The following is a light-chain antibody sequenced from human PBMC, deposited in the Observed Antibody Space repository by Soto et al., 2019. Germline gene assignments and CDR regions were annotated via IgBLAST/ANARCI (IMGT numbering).Light chain of an antibody. Sequence: ESMLTQSPGTLSLSPGERATLSCRASQSVSTRYLAWYQQKPGQAPRLLIYGASIRATGIPDRFSGSGSGTDLTRTISRLEPEDFAGYYCHQFGSSPPAFTVGEGTKLEI. CDR2: GAS. CDR1: QSVSTRY. J-gene: IGKJ2*01. V-gene: IGKV3-20*01. CDR3: HQFGSSPPAFT.